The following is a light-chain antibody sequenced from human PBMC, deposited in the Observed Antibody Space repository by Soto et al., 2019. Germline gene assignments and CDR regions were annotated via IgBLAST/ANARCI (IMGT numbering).Light chain of an antibody. Sequence: DIQMTQSPSTLSASVGDRVTITCRASQSVSGWLAWYQQKPGQAPKLLISNASSLENGVPSRFSGSGSGTEFTLTISSLQPDDVATYYCQQYNSSSLTFGQGTKVEIK. J-gene: IGKJ1*01. CDR1: QSVSGW. V-gene: IGKV1-5*03. CDR2: NAS. CDR3: QQYNSSSLT.